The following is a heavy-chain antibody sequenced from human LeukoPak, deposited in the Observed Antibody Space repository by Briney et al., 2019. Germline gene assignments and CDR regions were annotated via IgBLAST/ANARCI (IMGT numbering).Heavy chain of an antibody. CDR3: ARKSRGEDWFDP. CDR2: ISSSSSYI. Sequence: PGGSLRLSCAASGFTFSSYSMNWVRQAPGKGLEWVSSISSSSSYIYYADSVKGRSTISRDNAKNSLYLQMNSLRAKDTAVYYCARKSRGEDWFDPWGQGTLVTVSS. CDR1: GFTFSSYS. D-gene: IGHD3-10*01. V-gene: IGHV3-21*01. J-gene: IGHJ5*02.